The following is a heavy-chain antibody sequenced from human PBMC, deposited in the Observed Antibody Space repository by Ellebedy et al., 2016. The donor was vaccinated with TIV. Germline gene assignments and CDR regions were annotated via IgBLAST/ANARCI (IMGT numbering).Heavy chain of an antibody. CDR3: AKRDFFGVDTLTFDS. CDR2: ISGSGTNT. CDR1: GFTVGNNF. V-gene: IGHV3-23*01. Sequence: PGGSLRLSCAASGFTVGNNFMSWVRQAPGKGLEWVSGISGSGTNTYYADSVKGRFTISRDNSKNTVYLQMNSLRAEDTAVYYCAKRDFFGVDTLTFDSWGQGTLVTVSS. D-gene: IGHD3-3*01. J-gene: IGHJ4*02.